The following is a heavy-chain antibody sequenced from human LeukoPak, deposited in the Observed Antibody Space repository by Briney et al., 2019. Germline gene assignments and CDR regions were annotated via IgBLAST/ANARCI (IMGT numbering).Heavy chain of an antibody. D-gene: IGHD2-21*02. V-gene: IGHV4-59*01. J-gene: IGHJ3*02. CDR3: ARSYCGGDCYLWAFDI. CDR2: IYYSGST. CDR1: GGSISSYY. Sequence: SETLSLTCTVSGGSISSYYWSWIRQPPGKGLEWIGYIYYSGSTNYNPSLKSRVTISVDTSKNQFSLKLSSVTAADTAVYYCARSYCGGDCYLWAFDIWGQGIMVTVSS.